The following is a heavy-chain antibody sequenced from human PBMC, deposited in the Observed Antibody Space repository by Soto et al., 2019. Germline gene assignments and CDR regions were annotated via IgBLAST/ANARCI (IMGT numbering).Heavy chain of an antibody. Sequence: EVQLVESGGGLVKPGGSLRLSCAASGFTFSNAWMSWVRQAPGKGLEWVGRIKSKTDGGTTDYAAPVKGSFTISKDDSKNTLYLKMTTGKTGDPPVYSCPPEAAAPPYGYGAQGALV. D-gene: IGHD5-12*01. CDR1: GFTFSNAW. J-gene: IGHJ1*01. V-gene: IGHV3-15*01. CDR2: IKSKTDGGTT. CDR3: PPEAAAPPYGY.